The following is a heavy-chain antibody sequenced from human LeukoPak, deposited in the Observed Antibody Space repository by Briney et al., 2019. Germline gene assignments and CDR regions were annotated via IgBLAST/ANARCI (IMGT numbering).Heavy chain of an antibody. CDR2: INSDGSST. Sequence: GGSLRLSCAASGFTFSSYWMHWVRQAPGKGLVWVSCINSDGSSTSYADSVKGRFTISRDNAKNTLYLQMNSLRAEDTAVYYCARRPDYYYYYMDVWGKGTTVTVSS. CDR1: GFTFSSYW. J-gene: IGHJ6*03. CDR3: ARRPDYYYYYMDV. V-gene: IGHV3-74*01.